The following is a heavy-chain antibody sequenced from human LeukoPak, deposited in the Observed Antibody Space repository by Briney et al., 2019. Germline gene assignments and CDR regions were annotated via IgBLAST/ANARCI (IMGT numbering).Heavy chain of an antibody. CDR1: GGSFSGYY. J-gene: IGHJ4*02. CDR3: ARVRSTVTTSYFDY. V-gene: IGHV4-34*01. Sequence: SETLSLTCAVHGGSFSGYYWSWIRQPPGKGLEWIGEINHSGSTNYNPSLKSRVTISVDTSKNQFSLKLSSVTAADTAVYYCARVRSTVTTSYFDYWGQGTLVTVSS. CDR2: INHSGST. D-gene: IGHD4-17*01.